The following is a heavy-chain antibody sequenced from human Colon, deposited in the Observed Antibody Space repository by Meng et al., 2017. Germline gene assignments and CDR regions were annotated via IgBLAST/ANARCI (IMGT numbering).Heavy chain of an antibody. CDR3: STLLTLDY. J-gene: IGHJ4*02. V-gene: IGHV4-34*02. Sequence: QVPLQQLGPGLLKPSETLTLTCAINAGPFCGYYWSWIRQAPGNGLEWIGEINHSGDTHYNPSLKSRVSMSFDTSKKQFSLHLSSVTAADTALYYCSTLLTLDYWGPGTLVTVSS. D-gene: IGHD2-15*01. CDR2: INHSGDT. CDR1: AGPFCGYY.